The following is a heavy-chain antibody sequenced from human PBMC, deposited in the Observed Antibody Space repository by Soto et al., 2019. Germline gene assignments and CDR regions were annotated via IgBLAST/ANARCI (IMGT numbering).Heavy chain of an antibody. D-gene: IGHD6-19*01. J-gene: IGHJ4*02. Sequence: QVQLVESGGGVVQPGRSLRLSCAASGFTFSSYAMHWVRQAPGKGLERVAVISYDGSNKYYADSVKGRFTISRDNSKNTLYLQMNSLRAEDTAVYYCAREGRYSSGWNGLDYWGQGTLVTVSS. CDR3: AREGRYSSGWNGLDY. V-gene: IGHV3-30-3*01. CDR2: ISYDGSNK. CDR1: GFTFSSYA.